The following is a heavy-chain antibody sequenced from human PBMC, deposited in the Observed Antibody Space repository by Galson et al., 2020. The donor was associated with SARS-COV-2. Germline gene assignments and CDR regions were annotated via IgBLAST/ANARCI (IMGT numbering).Heavy chain of an antibody. Sequence: TGGSLRLSCAAAGFTFSRFGIHWVRQAPGKGLEWMARITTTGSEQYYGDSVRGRITVSRDNSNNMVYLEIHSLRAEDTAIYFCARDGSNWCPDYWVQGTLVTVSS. V-gene: IGHV3-33*01. CDR3: ARDGSNWCPDY. CDR2: ITTTGSEQ. J-gene: IGHJ4*02. D-gene: IGHD4-4*01. CDR1: GFTFSRFG.